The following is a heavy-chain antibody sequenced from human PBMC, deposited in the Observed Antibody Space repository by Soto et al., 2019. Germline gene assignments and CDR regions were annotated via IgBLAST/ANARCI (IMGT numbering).Heavy chain of an antibody. D-gene: IGHD5-12*01. CDR2: FYYSGST. CDR1: GGSISSSSYY. V-gene: IGHV4-39*01. CDR3: ARISVASRYMDV. J-gene: IGHJ6*03. Sequence: SETLSLTCTVSGGSISSSSYYWGWIRQSPGKGLEWIGSFYYSGSTYYSPSLRSRVAISGDTSRKQISLRLSSVTAADTAVYYCARISVASRYMDVWGKGTTVTVSS.